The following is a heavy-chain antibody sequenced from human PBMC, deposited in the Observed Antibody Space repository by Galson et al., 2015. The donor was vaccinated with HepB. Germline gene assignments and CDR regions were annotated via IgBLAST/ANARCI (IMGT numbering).Heavy chain of an antibody. V-gene: IGHV3-9*01. D-gene: IGHD3-22*01. CDR1: GFTFDDYA. CDR2: ISWNSGSI. Sequence: SLRLSCAASGFTFDDYAMHWVRQAPGKGLEWVSGISWNSGSIGYADSVKGRFTISRDNAKNSLYLQMNSLRAEDTAVYYCARGDYYDSSGYYYVYWGQGTLVTVSS. CDR3: ARGDYYDSSGYYYVY. J-gene: IGHJ4*02.